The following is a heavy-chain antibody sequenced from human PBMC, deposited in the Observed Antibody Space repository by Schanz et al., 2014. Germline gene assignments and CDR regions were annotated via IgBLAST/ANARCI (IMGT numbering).Heavy chain of an antibody. J-gene: IGHJ6*03. V-gene: IGHV3-30*02. D-gene: IGHD3-10*01. CDR1: GFTFSSYG. CDR3: AKGSRSGSKVMDV. Sequence: QVQLVESGGGVVQPGRSLRLSCAASGFTFSSYGMHWVRQAPGKGLEWVAFINSDGTKRFYADSVKSRFTISRDSAKNSLYLQMNSLRPEDTALYYCAKGSRSGSKVMDVWGKGTTVTVSS. CDR2: INSDGTKR.